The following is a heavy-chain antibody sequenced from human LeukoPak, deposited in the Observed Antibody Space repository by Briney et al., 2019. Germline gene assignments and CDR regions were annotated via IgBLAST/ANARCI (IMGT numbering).Heavy chain of an antibody. CDR2: SDPEDGET. CDR1: AYTLTELS. D-gene: IGHD1-1*01. CDR3: ATDSKHNWNGFHYYYGMDV. V-gene: IGHV1-24*01. Sequence: AAVKVSCKVSAYTLTELSLHWVRQAPGKGLERMGGSDPEDGETIYAQKFQGRVTMTKDTSTDTAYMELSSLRSEDTAVYYCATDSKHNWNGFHYYYGMDVWGQGTTVTVSS. J-gene: IGHJ6*02.